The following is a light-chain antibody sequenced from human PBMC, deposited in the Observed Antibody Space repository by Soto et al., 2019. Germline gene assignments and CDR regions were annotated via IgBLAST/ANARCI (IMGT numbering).Light chain of an antibody. Sequence: EIVFTHSPPTLSLSPWERATLSFRASQSVSSYLAWYQQKPGQAPRLLIYDASNRATGIPARFSGSGSGTDFTLTISSLEPEDFATYYCQKYDSAPRTFGQGTKVDI. J-gene: IGKJ1*01. CDR2: DAS. CDR1: QSVSSY. V-gene: IGKV3-11*01. CDR3: QKYDSAPRT.